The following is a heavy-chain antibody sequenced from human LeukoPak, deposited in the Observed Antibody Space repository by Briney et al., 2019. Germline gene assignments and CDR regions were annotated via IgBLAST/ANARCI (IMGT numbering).Heavy chain of an antibody. J-gene: IGHJ4*02. CDR2: ISCIRYNI. D-gene: IGHD5-12*01. CDR1: GFTLSRYS. Sequence: GESLRLSCAASGFTLSRYSMNWVRQTPGRGLEGVSSISCIRYNIYYDDTVKGRFTISRDEDKNSLYLQMNTLRAEDTGVYYCARDMVEATTRGIDYWGQGTLVTVSS. V-gene: IGHV3-21*06. CDR3: ARDMVEATTRGIDY.